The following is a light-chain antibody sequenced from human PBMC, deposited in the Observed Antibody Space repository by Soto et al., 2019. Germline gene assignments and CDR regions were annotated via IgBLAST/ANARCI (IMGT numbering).Light chain of an antibody. CDR1: QSISNW. V-gene: IGKV1-5*03. Sequence: DIQMTQSPSTLSASVGDRVTITCRASQSISNWLAWYQQKPRKAPKLLTYSASSFESGVPSRFSSSGSGKEFTLTFISLLPDDFATYYCQQYNSYSPRLTFGGGTK. J-gene: IGKJ4*01. CDR2: SAS. CDR3: QQYNSYSPRLT.